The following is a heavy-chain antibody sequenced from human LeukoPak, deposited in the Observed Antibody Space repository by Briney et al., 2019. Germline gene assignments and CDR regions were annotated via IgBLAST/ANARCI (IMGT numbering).Heavy chain of an antibody. CDR3: ARLVVSTWYHEVLLGRDY. CDR2: FDYSGST. J-gene: IGHJ4*02. V-gene: IGHV4-39*01. Sequence: PSETLSLTCTVSGGSISSRPYYWSWIRQPPGKGLEWLGSFDYSGSTYYKPSLKSRVTISVDTSKNQFSLKLSSVTAADTAVYYCARLVVSTWYHEVLLGRDYWGQGTLVTVSS. CDR1: GGSISSRPYY. D-gene: IGHD6-13*01.